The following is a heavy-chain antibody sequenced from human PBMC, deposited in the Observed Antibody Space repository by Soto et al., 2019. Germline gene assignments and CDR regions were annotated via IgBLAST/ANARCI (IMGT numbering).Heavy chain of an antibody. Sequence: PSETLALTCAVYGGSFSGYYWGGIRQPPGKGLEGVGEINHSGSTNYNPALKSRVTISVDTSKNQFSLKLSSVAAADTAVYYCARGSPGDGGMAAAGTEVGGYWGQGTLVTVS. CDR2: INHSGST. D-gene: IGHD6-13*01. CDR3: ARGSPGDGGMAAAGTEVGGY. J-gene: IGHJ4*02. CDR1: GGSFSGYY. V-gene: IGHV4-34*01.